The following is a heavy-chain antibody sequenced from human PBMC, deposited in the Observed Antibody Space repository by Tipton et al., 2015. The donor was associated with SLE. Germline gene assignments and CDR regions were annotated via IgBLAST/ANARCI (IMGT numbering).Heavy chain of an antibody. CDR2: IWYDGSNK. CDR1: GFTFSNYG. J-gene: IGHJ3*02. D-gene: IGHD4-17*01. Sequence: SLRLSCAASGFTFSNYGMHWVRQAPGKGLEWVAVIWYDGSNKYYVDSVKGRFTISRDNSKNTLYLQMNSLRAEDTAVYYCARDAHGDYNAFDIWGQGTIVTVSS. CDR3: ARDAHGDYNAFDI. V-gene: IGHV3-33*01.